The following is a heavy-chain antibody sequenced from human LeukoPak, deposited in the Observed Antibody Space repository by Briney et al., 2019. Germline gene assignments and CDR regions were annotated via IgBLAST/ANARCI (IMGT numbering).Heavy chain of an antibody. CDR1: GGSISSGSYY. D-gene: IGHD2-15*01. CDR3: ARWLHCGGGSCYSGWFDP. CDR2: IYYSGST. V-gene: IGHV4-39*07. Sequence: PSETLSLTCTASGGSISSGSYYWSWIRQPPGKGLEWIGSIYYSGSTYYNPSLKSRVTISVDTSKNQFSLKLSSVTAADTAVYYCARWLHCGGGSCYSGWFDPWGQGTLVTVSS. J-gene: IGHJ5*02.